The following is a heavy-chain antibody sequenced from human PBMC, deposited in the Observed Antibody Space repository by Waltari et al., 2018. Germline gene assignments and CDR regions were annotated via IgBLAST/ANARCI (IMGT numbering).Heavy chain of an antibody. V-gene: IGHV3-7*01. CDR1: GFTFSSYW. J-gene: IGHJ4*02. CDR3: ARSIGVLGYYFDY. Sequence: EVQLVESGGCLVQPGGSLRLSCAASGFTFSSYWMSWVRRAPGKGLEWVANIKQDGSEKYYVDSVKGRFTISRDNAKNSLYLQMNSLRAEDTAVYYCARSIGVLGYYFDYWGQGTLVTVSS. D-gene: IGHD1-26*01. CDR2: IKQDGSEK.